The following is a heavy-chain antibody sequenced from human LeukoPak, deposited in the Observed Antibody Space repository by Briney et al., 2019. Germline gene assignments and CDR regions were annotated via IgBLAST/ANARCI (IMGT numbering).Heavy chain of an antibody. Sequence: NPSETLSLTCLVSSGSVSSYYWTWIRQPAGKGLEWIGYIYHTGSNNYSPSLKRRVTMYVDTSKNQLSLKLSSVTAADTAMYYCARARYTNSWYAVDIWGQGTMVTVSS. CDR3: ARARYTNSWYAVDI. J-gene: IGHJ3*02. CDR2: IYHTGSN. D-gene: IGHD6-13*01. V-gene: IGHV4-59*08. CDR1: SGSVSSYY.